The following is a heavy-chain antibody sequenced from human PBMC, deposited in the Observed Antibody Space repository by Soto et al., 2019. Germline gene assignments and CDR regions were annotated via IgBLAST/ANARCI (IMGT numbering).Heavy chain of an antibody. D-gene: IGHD5-18*01. CDR2: FSYTGST. CDR3: ARLNTYGEIYNYYGMDV. J-gene: IGHJ6*01. CDR1: GGSMNAKNYY. Sequence: SETLSLTCSVSGGSMNAKNYYWGWIRRPPGRGLEWIGSFSYTGSTYYNPSLKSRVTISVDTSKSQFSLKLSSVTAADTSVYYCARLNTYGEIYNYYGMDVWGQGTTVTXSS. V-gene: IGHV4-39*01.